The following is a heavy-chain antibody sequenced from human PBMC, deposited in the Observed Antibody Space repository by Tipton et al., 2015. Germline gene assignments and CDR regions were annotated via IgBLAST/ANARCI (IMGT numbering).Heavy chain of an antibody. CDR2: ISWNSDGL. D-gene: IGHD4-23*01. V-gene: IGHV3-9*01. CDR1: GFNFNNYA. Sequence: SLRLSCGGSGFNFNNYAMHWVRQAPGKGLGWVSGISWNSDGLDYADSVKGRFTMSRDNAKNSLYLQMDSVRPEDTALYYCAKDFYGGNSGIQLDYWGQGTQVTVSS. CDR3: AKDFYGGNSGIQLDY. J-gene: IGHJ4*02.